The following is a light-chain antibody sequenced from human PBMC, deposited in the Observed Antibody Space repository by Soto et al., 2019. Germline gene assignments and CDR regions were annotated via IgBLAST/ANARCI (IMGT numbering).Light chain of an antibody. CDR2: KVS. J-gene: IGKJ2*03. Sequence: DIPMTQSPSTLSASVGDRVTITCRASQSVRGWLAWYQQKPGKAPKLLISKVSNLESGVASRFSGSQSGTKFTLTISSLQPDDLGKYYFQQYDSLSCFGQGTKVEIK. CDR1: QSVRGW. CDR3: QQYDSLSC. V-gene: IGKV1-5*03.